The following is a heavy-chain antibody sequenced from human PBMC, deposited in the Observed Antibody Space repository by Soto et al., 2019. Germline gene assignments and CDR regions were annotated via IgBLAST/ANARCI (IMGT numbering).Heavy chain of an antibody. CDR2: IKSDGTTA. Sequence: QVKLVESGGGVVQPGRSRRLSCVTSGFTFRSYGMHWVRQSPEKGLEWVAVIKSDGTTADYIESVKGRFFISRDNSKKTVYLQMNNLRPEDTGIYYCAKPHSSLEWPPFDPWGQGTLVTVSS. CDR1: GFTFRSYG. CDR3: AKPHSSLEWPPFDP. V-gene: IGHV3-30-3*02. D-gene: IGHD3-3*01. J-gene: IGHJ5*02.